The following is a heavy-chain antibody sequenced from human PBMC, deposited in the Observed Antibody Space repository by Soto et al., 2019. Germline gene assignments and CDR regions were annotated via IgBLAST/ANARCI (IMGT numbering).Heavy chain of an antibody. CDR2: ISYDGSNK. J-gene: IGHJ6*02. D-gene: IGHD1-1*01. Sequence: GGSLRLSCAASGFTFSSYGMHWVRQAPGKGLEGVAVISYDGSNKYYADSVKGRFTISRDNSKNTLHLQMNSLRAEDTAVYYCAKDFVSYNWNVFYYYYGMDVWGQGTTVTVSS. V-gene: IGHV3-30*18. CDR1: GFTFSSYG. CDR3: AKDFVSYNWNVFYYYYGMDV.